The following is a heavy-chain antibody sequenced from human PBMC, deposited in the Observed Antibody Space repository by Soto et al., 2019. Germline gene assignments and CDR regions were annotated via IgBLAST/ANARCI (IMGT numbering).Heavy chain of an antibody. CDR1: GFICSSYD. D-gene: IGHD2-8*02. CDR3: AKATATGGGAFDI. J-gene: IGHJ3*02. V-gene: IGHV3-23*01. CDR2: ILVDGRT. Sequence: GGSLRLSCAASGFICSSYDMSWVRQAPGKGLEWVSTILVDGRTFYVDSVKGRFTISRDSSQNTVYLQMSSLTAGDTALYYCAKATATGGGAFDICGQGTIVTVSS.